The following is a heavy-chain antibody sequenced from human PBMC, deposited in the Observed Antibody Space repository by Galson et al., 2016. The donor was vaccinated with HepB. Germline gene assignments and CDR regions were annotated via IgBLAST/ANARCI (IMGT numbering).Heavy chain of an antibody. Sequence: SLRLSCAASGFTFNNAWMSWVRQAPGKGPEWVGRVRGGPDAGTTDYAAPVKGRFTISRDDSKSMFYLQMNSLKTEDTAVYYCTTHIVATNYYFDYWGRGTLVTFSS. CDR3: TTHIVATNYYFDY. CDR2: VRGGPDAGTT. V-gene: IGHV3-15*05. J-gene: IGHJ4*02. CDR1: GFTFNNAW. D-gene: IGHD5-12*01.